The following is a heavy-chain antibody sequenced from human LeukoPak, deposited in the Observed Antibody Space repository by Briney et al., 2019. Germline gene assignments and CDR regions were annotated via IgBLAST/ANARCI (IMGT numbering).Heavy chain of an antibody. D-gene: IGHD2-2*01. CDR3: ARDPGVCSSTSCYPYGWFDP. CDR2: ISAYNGNT. V-gene: IGHV1-18*01. CDR1: GYTFTSYG. Sequence: ASVKVSCKASGYTFTSYGISWVRQAPGQGLEWMGWISAYNGNTNYAQKLQGRVTMTTDTSTSTAYMELRSLRSDDTAVYYCARDPGVCSSTSCYPYGWFDPWGQGTLVTVSS. J-gene: IGHJ5*02.